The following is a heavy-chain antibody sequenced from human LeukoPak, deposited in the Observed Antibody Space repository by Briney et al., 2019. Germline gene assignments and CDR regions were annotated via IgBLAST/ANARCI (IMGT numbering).Heavy chain of an antibody. CDR3: AKDRASWYAGYFDY. CDR2: IYYSGST. CDR1: GGSISSYY. J-gene: IGHJ4*02. D-gene: IGHD6-13*01. Sequence: SETLSLTCTVSGGSISSYYWSWIRQPPGKGLEWIGYIYYSGSTNYNPSLKSRVTISADTSKNQFSLKLSSVTAADTAVYYCAKDRASWYAGYFDYWGQGTLVTVSS. V-gene: IGHV4-59*01.